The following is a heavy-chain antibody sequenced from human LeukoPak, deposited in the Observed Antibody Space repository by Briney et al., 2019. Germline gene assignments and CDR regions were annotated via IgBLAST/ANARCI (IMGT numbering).Heavy chain of an antibody. Sequence: PSETLSLTCAVHGGSFSGYYWSWIRQPPGKGLEWIGEINHSGSTNYNPSLKSRVTISVDTSKNQFSLKLSSVTAADTAVYYCARDVYGSGSYRDYWGQGTLVTVSS. D-gene: IGHD3-10*01. CDR3: ARDVYGSGSYRDY. CDR1: GGSFSGYY. CDR2: INHSGST. J-gene: IGHJ4*02. V-gene: IGHV4-34*01.